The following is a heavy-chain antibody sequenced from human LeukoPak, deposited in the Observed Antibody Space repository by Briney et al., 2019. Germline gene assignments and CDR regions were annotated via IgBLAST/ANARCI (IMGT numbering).Heavy chain of an antibody. CDR2: IYYSGST. D-gene: IGHD2-21*01. CDR3: ARGAYCGGDCFLP. V-gene: IGHV4-30-4*08. J-gene: IGHJ5*02. CDR1: GGSISSGDYY. Sequence: SQTLSLTCTVSGGSISSGDYYWSWIRQPPGKGLEWIGYIYYSGSTYYNPSLKSRVTISVDTSKNQFSLKLSSVTAADTAVYYCARGAYCGGDCFLPWGQGTLVTVSS.